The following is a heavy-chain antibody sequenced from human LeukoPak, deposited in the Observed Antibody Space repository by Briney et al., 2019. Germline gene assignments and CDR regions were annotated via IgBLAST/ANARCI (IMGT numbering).Heavy chain of an antibody. CDR3: TRDLNSSSWYYYYYYYMDV. CDR2: IRSKAYGGTT. D-gene: IGHD6-13*01. CDR1: GFTFSSHG. V-gene: IGHV3-49*04. J-gene: IGHJ6*03. Sequence: GGSLRLSCAASGFTFSSHGMHWVRQAPGKGLEWVGFIRSKAYGGTTEYAASVKGRFTISRDDSKSIAYLQMNSLKTEDTAVYYCTRDLNSSSWYYYYYYYMDVWGKGTTVTVSS.